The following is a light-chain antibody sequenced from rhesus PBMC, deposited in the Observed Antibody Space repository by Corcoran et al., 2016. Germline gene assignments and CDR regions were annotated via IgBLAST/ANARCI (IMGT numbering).Light chain of an antibody. J-gene: IGKJ4*01. CDR2: KAS. CDR3: QHGYGTPLT. CDR1: ENVNNY. Sequence: DIQMTQSPSALSASVGDRVTITCRASENVNNYLNWYQQKPGKAPKFLIYKASTLQSGVPSRFSGSGAWTDYTFTISSLQPEDVATYYCQHGYGTPLTFGGGTKVELK. V-gene: IGKV1-74*01.